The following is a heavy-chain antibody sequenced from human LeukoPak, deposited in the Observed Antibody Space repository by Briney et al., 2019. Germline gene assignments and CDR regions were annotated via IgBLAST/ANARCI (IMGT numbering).Heavy chain of an antibody. V-gene: IGHV4-34*01. J-gene: IGHJ6*02. CDR1: GGSFSGYY. CDR3: ARWYTYYYYYYGMDV. D-gene: IGHD1-14*01. Sequence: SETLSLTCAVHGGSFSGYYWSWIRQPPGKGLEWIGEINHSGSTNYNPSLKSRVTISVDTSKNQFSLKLSSVTAADTAVYYCARWYTYYYYYYGMDVWGQGTTVTVSS. CDR2: INHSGST.